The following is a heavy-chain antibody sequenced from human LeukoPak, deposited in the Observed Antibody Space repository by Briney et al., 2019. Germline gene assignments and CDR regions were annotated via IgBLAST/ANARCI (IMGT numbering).Heavy chain of an antibody. CDR3: AKDPRGYDMGYFDY. CDR1: GFTFSDYY. J-gene: IGHJ4*02. D-gene: IGHD3-9*01. V-gene: IGHV3-11*04. CDR2: ISSSGSTI. Sequence: GGSLRLSCAASGFTFSDYYMSWIRQAPGKGLEWVSYISSSGSTIYYADSVKGRFTISRDNSKNTLYLQMNSLRAEDTAVYYCAKDPRGYDMGYFDYWGQGTLVTVSS.